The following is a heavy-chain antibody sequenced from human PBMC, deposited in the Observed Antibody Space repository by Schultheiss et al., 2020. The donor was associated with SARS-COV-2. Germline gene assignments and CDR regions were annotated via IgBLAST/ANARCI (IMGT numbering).Heavy chain of an antibody. J-gene: IGHJ6*02. CDR3: ASLDYGDYDHYGMDV. V-gene: IGHV3-30-3*01. CDR1: GFTFSSYA. CDR2: ISYDGSNK. D-gene: IGHD4-17*01. Sequence: GESLKISCAASGFTFSSYAMHWVRQAPGKGLEWVAVISYDGSNKYYADSVKGRFTISRDNSKNTLYLQMNSLRAEDTAVYYCASLDYGDYDHYGMDVWGQGTTVTVSS.